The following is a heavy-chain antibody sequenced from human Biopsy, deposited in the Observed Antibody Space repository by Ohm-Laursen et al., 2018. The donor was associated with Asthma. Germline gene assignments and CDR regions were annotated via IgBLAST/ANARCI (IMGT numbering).Heavy chain of an antibody. CDR1: GFVFSQCG. Sequence: RSLRLSCTAFGFVFSQCGMHWVRQGPGKGLEWVALVSSDGHNKYYEDSVKGRFTISRDNSRNRLYLQINRLTVEDSAVYFCARQSGQDNGDSSAFDTWGQGTKVAVSS. CDR3: ARQSGQDNGDSSAFDT. V-gene: IGHV3-30*03. D-gene: IGHD3-22*01. J-gene: IGHJ3*02. CDR2: VSSDGHNK.